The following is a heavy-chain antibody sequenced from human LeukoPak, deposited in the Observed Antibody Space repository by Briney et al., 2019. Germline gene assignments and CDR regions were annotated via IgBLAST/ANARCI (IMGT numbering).Heavy chain of an antibody. Sequence: GGSLRISCAASGFTFSSYSMNWVRQAPGEGLEWVSSISSSSSYIYYADSVKGRFTISRDNAKNSLYLQMNSLRAEDTAVYYCARDGGGYYFDYWGQGTLVTVSS. V-gene: IGHV3-21*01. J-gene: IGHJ4*02. D-gene: IGHD3-16*01. CDR3: ARDGGGYYFDY. CDR1: GFTFSSYS. CDR2: ISSSSSYI.